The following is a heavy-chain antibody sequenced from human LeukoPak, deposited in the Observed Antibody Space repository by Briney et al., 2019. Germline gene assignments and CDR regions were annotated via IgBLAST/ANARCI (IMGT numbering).Heavy chain of an antibody. Sequence: PGGSLRLSCEASGFTFRNYGMHWVRQAPGKGPEWVAVISYDGNNKYYGDSVKGRFTISRDNSKNTVYLEMNSLRSADTAVYYCAKDPGNGPDRVSLGGIIVYFDSWGQGALVTVSS. CDR1: GFTFRNYG. CDR3: AKDPGNGPDRVSLGGIIVYFDS. J-gene: IGHJ4*02. D-gene: IGHD3-16*02. V-gene: IGHV3-30*18. CDR2: ISYDGNNK.